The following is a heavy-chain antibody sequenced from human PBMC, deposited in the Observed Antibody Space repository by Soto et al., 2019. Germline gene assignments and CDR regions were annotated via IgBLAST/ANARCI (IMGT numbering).Heavy chain of an antibody. CDR1: GYTFSSNA. V-gene: IGHV1-3*05. D-gene: IGHD3-22*01. Sequence: QVQLVQSGAEEKKPGASVRVSCTASGYTFSSNAIHWLRQAPGQRLEWMGWINPAYGNTKYSQKLQGRLTITRDTSASTAYMELSSMKSEDTAVYYCARIVYDSSGYNRYFDYWGQGTLVTVSS. CDR3: ARIVYDSSGYNRYFDY. CDR2: INPAYGNT. J-gene: IGHJ4*02.